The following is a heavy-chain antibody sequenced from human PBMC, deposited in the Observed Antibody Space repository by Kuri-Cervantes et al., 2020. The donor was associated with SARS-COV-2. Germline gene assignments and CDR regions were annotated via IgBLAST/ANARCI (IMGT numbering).Heavy chain of an antibody. D-gene: IGHD3-22*01. Sequence: SQTLSLTCAVSGYSISSGYYWGWIRQPPGKGLEWIGSIYHSGSTYYNPSLKSRVTVSVDTSKNQFSLRLSSVTAADTAVYYCASGKRDSSGYQRYYYYGMDVWGQGPRSPSP. CDR2: IYHSGST. J-gene: IGHJ6*02. CDR1: GYSISSGYY. CDR3: ASGKRDSSGYQRYYYYGMDV. V-gene: IGHV4-38-2*01.